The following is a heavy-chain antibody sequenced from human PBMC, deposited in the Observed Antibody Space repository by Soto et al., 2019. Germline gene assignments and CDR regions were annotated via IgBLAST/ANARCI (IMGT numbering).Heavy chain of an antibody. CDR1: GGSFSGYY. CDR2: INHSGST. CDR3: AREGALYDYVWGSYRPGRYFDY. J-gene: IGHJ4*02. D-gene: IGHD3-16*02. Sequence: SETLSLTCAVYGGSFSGYYWSWIRQPPGKGLEWIGEINHSGSTNYNPSLKSRVTISVDTSKYQFSLKLSSVTAADTAVYYCAREGALYDYVWGSYRPGRYFDYWGQGTLVTVSS. V-gene: IGHV4-34*01.